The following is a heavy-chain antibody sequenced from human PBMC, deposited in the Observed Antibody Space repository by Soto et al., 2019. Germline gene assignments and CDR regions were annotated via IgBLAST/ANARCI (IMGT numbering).Heavy chain of an antibody. J-gene: IGHJ4*02. CDR2: INHSGST. CDR1: GGSFSGYY. D-gene: IGHD3-3*02. Sequence: SETMSLTCAVDGGSFSGYYWSWIRQPPGTGLEWIGEINHSGSTNYNPSLKSRVTISVDTSKNQFSLKLNSVTAADTAVYYCARGFSIDWYTYYFDYWGQGPLVTVSS. CDR3: ARGFSIDWYTYYFDY. V-gene: IGHV4-34*01.